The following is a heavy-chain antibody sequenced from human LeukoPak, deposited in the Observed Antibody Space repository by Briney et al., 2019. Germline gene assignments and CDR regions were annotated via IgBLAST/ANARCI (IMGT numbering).Heavy chain of an antibody. CDR3: AVTRTGTVTTFDY. D-gene: IGHD4-17*01. J-gene: IGHJ4*02. CDR1: GGTFSSYA. V-gene: IGHV1-69*05. CDR2: IIPIFGTA. Sequence: ASVKVSCKASGGTFSSYAISWVRQAPGQGLEWMGRIIPIFGTANYAQKFQGRVTITTDESTSTAYMELSSLRSEDTAMYYCAVTRTGTVTTFDYWGQGTLVTVSS.